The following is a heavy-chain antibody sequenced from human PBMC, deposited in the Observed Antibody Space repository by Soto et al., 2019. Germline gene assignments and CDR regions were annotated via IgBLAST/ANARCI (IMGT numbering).Heavy chain of an antibody. V-gene: IGHV1-69*02. Sequence: QVQLVQSGSEVKKPGSSVKVSCKASGGTFSSYTISWVRQAPGQGLEWMGRIIPILGIANYAQKFQGRVTITADKSTSTDYMEMSSLRSEDTAVYYCARVGYCSSTSCYGTVDYWGQGTLVTVSS. D-gene: IGHD2-2*01. J-gene: IGHJ4*02. CDR2: IIPILGIA. CDR1: GGTFSSYT. CDR3: ARVGYCSSTSCYGTVDY.